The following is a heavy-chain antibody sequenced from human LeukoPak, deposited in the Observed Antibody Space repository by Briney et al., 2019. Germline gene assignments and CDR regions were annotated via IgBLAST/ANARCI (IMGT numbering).Heavy chain of an antibody. CDR2: ISSSGSNI. Sequence: GGSLRLSCAASGFTFTSYEMNWVRQAPGKGLEWVSYISSSGSNIYYADSVKGRFTISRDNAKNSLYLQINSLRAEDTAVYYCAREPPLHETVEDWYFDLWGRGTLVTVYS. V-gene: IGHV3-48*03. J-gene: IGHJ2*01. CDR3: AREPPLHETVEDWYFDL. CDR1: GFTFTSYE. D-gene: IGHD4-23*01.